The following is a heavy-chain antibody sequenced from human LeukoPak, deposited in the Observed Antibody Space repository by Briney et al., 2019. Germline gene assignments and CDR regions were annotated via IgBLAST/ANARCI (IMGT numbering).Heavy chain of an antibody. CDR3: ARGPQWRGDYYYMDV. D-gene: IGHD6-19*01. J-gene: IGHJ6*03. CDR2: MNPNSGNK. Sequence: GASLMVSSKASGYSFTNFDINWVRQAPGQGLEWMGWMNPNSGNKGYAQKFQGRVTMTMSTSITTAYMELSSLRSEDTAVYYCARGPQWRGDYYYMDVWGRGTTVTVSS. V-gene: IGHV1-8*01. CDR1: GYSFTNFD.